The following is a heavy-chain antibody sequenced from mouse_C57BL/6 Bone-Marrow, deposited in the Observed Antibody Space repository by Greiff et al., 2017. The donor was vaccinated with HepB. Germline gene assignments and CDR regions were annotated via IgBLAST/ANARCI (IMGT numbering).Heavy chain of an antibody. D-gene: IGHD1-1*01. J-gene: IGHJ2*01. V-gene: IGHV5-17*01. CDR3: AILRWYFDY. CDR2: ISSGSSTI. CDR1: GFTFSDYG. Sequence: DVMLVESGGGLVKPGGSLKLSCAASGFTFSDYGMHWVRQAPEKGLEWVAYISSGSSTIYYADTVKGRFTISRDNAKNTLFLQMTSLRSEDTAMYYCAILRWYFDYWGQGTTLTVSS.